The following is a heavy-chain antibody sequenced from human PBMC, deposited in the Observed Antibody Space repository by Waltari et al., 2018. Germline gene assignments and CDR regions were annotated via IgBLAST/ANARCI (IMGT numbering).Heavy chain of an antibody. CDR2: INPNSGGT. CDR1: GYTFTGYY. CDR3: AREVRMWNIVVVTAPPSAFDI. V-gene: IGHV1-2*02. Sequence: QVQLVQSGAEVKKPGASVKVSCKASGYTFTGYYMHWVRQAPGQGLEWMGWINPNSGGTNYAQKFQGRVTMTRYTSISTAYMELSRLRSDDTAVYYCAREVRMWNIVVVTAPPSAFDIWGQGTMVTVSS. D-gene: IGHD2-21*02. J-gene: IGHJ3*02.